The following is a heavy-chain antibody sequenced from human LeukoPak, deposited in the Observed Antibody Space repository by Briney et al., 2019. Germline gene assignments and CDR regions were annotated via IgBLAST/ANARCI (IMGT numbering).Heavy chain of an antibody. V-gene: IGHV3-21*01. D-gene: IGHD6-13*01. CDR2: ISSSSSYI. J-gene: IGHJ6*02. CDR1: GFTFSSYS. Sequence: GGSLRLSCAASGFTFSSYSMNWVRQAPGKGLEWVSSISSSSSYIHYADSVKGRFTISRDNAKNSLYLQMNSLRAEDTAVYYCARWAAPDYYYYGMDVWGQGTTVTVSS. CDR3: ARWAAPDYYYYGMDV.